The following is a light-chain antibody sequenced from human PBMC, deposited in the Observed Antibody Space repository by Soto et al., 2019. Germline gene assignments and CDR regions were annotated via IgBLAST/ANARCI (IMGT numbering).Light chain of an antibody. J-gene: IGKJ1*01. V-gene: IGKV3-20*01. CDR3: QQHSNLLWT. Sequence: EIVLTQSPGTLSLSPGERATRSCRASQSVSSSYLAWYQQKPGQAPRLLIYGASSRATGIPDRFSGSGSGTEFTLTIGSLQSEDFAVYYCQQHSNLLWTFGQGTKVDI. CDR2: GAS. CDR1: QSVSSSY.